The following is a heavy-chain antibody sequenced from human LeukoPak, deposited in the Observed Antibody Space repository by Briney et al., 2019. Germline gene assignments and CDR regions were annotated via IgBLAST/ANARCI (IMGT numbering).Heavy chain of an antibody. J-gene: IGHJ6*03. CDR2: IYTSGST. CDR3: AREPDLWFGETNYYYYYMDV. Sequence: SETLSLTCTVSGGSISSYYWSWIRQPAGKGLEWIGRIYTSGSTNYNPSLKSRVTMSVDTSKNQFSLTLSSVTAADTAVYYCAREPDLWFGETNYYYYYMDVWGKGTTVTISS. D-gene: IGHD3-10*01. CDR1: GGSISSYY. V-gene: IGHV4-4*07.